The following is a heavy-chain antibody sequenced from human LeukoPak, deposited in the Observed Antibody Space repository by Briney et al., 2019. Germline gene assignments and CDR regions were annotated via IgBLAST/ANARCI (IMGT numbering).Heavy chain of an antibody. J-gene: IGHJ4*02. Sequence: GASLRLSCAASGFVFSNYAMSWARQAPGKGLEWVSAIVGSGANTYYADSVKGRFTISRDNPRNTLYLQMNSLRAEDTAVYYCAKWGDYDVLTGYYDPDNWGQGTLVTVSS. CDR3: AKWGDYDVLTGYYDPDN. D-gene: IGHD3-9*01. CDR1: GFVFSNYA. CDR2: IVGSGANT. V-gene: IGHV3-23*01.